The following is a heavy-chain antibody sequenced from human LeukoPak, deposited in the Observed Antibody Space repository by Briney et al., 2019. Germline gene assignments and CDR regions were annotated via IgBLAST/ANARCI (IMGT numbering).Heavy chain of an antibody. CDR3: ARDHRGCSSTSCYTGGTGTTTHLGWFDP. Sequence: GSSVTVSCKASGYTYTSYGISWVRQAPGQGLEWMGWISAYNGNTNYAQKLQGRVTMTTDTSTSTAYMELRSLRSDDTAVYYCARDHRGCSSTSCYTGGTGTTTHLGWFDPWGQGTLVTVSS. D-gene: IGHD2-2*02. V-gene: IGHV1-18*01. CDR1: GYTYTSYG. CDR2: ISAYNGNT. J-gene: IGHJ5*02.